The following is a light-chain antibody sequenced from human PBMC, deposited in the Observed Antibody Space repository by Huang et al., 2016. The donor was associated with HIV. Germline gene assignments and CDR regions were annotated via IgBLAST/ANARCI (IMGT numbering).Light chain of an antibody. CDR3: QQYNNWPPKIT. J-gene: IGKJ5*01. CDR1: QSVSSN. Sequence: EIVMTQSPATLSVSPGERATLSCRASQSVSSNLAWYQQKPGQAPRRLIYGASTRATGIPARFSGSGSGTEFTLTISSLQSEDFAVYYCQQYNNWPPKITCGQGTRLEIK. V-gene: IGKV3-15*01. CDR2: GAS.